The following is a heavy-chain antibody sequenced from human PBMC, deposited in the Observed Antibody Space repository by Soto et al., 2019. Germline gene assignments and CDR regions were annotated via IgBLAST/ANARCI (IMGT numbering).Heavy chain of an antibody. CDR2: IYYSGST. J-gene: IGHJ6*02. CDR1: GGSISSGDYY. D-gene: IGHD3-10*01. CDR3: ARDQGFRSFYYYYGMDV. Sequence: PSETLSLTCTVSGGSISSGDYYWSWIRQPPGKGLEWIGYIYYSGSTYYNPSLKSRVTISVDTSKNQFSLKLSSVTAADTAVYYCARDQGFRSFYYYYGMDVWGQGTTVTVSS. V-gene: IGHV4-30-4*01.